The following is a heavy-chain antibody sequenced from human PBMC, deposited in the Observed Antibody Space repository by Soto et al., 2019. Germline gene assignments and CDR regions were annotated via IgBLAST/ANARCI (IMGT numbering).Heavy chain of an antibody. V-gene: IGHV4-59*01. J-gene: IGHJ4*02. CDR1: GGSISRYY. CDR2: VHQTGNT. D-gene: IGHD3-16*01. Sequence: SETLSLTCTVSGGSISRYYWSWIRQTPGKGLEWIGYVHQTGNTKYDPSLESRVTISVDASKNNISLNLRCLTAADTAVYFCARGYRPINMIEGVVSAFDYWGQGTLVTVSS. CDR3: ARGYRPINMIEGVVSAFDY.